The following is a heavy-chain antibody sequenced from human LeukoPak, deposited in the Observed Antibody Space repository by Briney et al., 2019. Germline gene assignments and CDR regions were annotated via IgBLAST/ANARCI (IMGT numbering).Heavy chain of an antibody. Sequence: SVKASCKASGGTFSSYAISWVRQAPGQGLEWMGRIIPILGIANYAQKFRGRVTIAADKSTSTAYMELSSLRSEDTAVYYCAIVSPKDSEAYCGGDCYSRYFQHWGQGTLVTVSS. D-gene: IGHD2-21*02. CDR1: GGTFSSYA. CDR3: AIVSPKDSEAYCGGDCYSRYFQH. V-gene: IGHV1-69*04. J-gene: IGHJ1*01. CDR2: IIPILGIA.